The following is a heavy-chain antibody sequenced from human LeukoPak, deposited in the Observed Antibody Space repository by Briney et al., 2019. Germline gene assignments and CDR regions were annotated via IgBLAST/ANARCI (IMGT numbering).Heavy chain of an antibody. D-gene: IGHD3-9*01. CDR3: TTYYNILTGYTFDS. Sequence: SETLSLTCVVSGGSIIRSNWWSWVRQSPDKGLEWIGEIDHSGDTNYKWSLRNRVTMSVDRSKNQFSLKLTSVAAADTAVYYCTTYYNILTGYTFDSWGPGTLVTVFS. CDR2: IDHSGDT. V-gene: IGHV4-4*02. J-gene: IGHJ4*02. CDR1: GGSIIRSNW.